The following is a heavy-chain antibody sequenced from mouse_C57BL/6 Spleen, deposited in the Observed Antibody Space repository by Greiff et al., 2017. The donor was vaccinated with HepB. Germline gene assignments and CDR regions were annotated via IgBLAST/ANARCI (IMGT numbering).Heavy chain of an antibody. V-gene: IGHV1-55*01. Sequence: VKLQQPGAELVKPGASVKMSCKASGYTFTSYWITWVKQRPGQGLEWIGDIYPGSGSTNYNEKFKSKATLTVDTSSSTAYMQLSSLTSEDSAVYYCARKYYYGSSYYFDYWGQGTTLTVSS. CDR3: ARKYYYGSSYYFDY. J-gene: IGHJ2*01. CDR2: IYPGSGST. D-gene: IGHD1-1*01. CDR1: GYTFTSYW.